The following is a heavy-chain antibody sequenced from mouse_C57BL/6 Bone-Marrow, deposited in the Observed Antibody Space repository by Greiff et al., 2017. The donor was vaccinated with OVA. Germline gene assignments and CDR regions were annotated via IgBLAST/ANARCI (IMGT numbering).Heavy chain of an antibody. CDR1: GYTFTSYW. CDR2: IDPSDSYT. J-gene: IGHJ2*01. D-gene: IGHD1-1*01. V-gene: IGHV1-69*01. Sequence: VKLQQPGAELVMPGASVKLSCKASGYTFTSYWMHWVKQRPGQGLEWIGEIDPSDSYTNYNQKFKGKSTLTVDKSSSTAYMQLSSLTSEDSAVYYCAKGNYYGLDYWGQGTTLTVSS. CDR3: AKGNYYGLDY.